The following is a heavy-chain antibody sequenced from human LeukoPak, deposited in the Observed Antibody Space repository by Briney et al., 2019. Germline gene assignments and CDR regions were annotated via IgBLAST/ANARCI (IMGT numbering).Heavy chain of an antibody. CDR2: IYYSGST. CDR1: GGSISSYY. Sequence: SETLSLTCTVSGGSISSYYWSWVRQPPGKRLEWIGYIYYSGSTNYNPSLKSRVAISVDTSKNQFSLKLSSVTAADTAVYYCARLISMVRGVYCYGMDVWGQGTTVTVSS. J-gene: IGHJ6*02. D-gene: IGHD3-10*01. CDR3: ARLISMVRGVYCYGMDV. V-gene: IGHV4-59*08.